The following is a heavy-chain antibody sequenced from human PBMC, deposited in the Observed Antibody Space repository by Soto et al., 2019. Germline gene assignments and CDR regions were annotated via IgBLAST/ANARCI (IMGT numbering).Heavy chain of an antibody. CDR1: GGTFSSYA. CDR2: IIAIFGTA. CDR3: ASSGHEFHIYYGMDV. Sequence: QVQLVQSGAEVKKPGSSVKVSCKASGGTFSSYAISWVRQAPGQGLEWMGGIIAIFGTANYAQKFQGRVTITADATTSTTYTDLGSLRSESMAVYYCASSGHEFHIYYGMDVWGQGTTVTVSS. V-gene: IGHV1-69*12. D-gene: IGHD5-12*01. J-gene: IGHJ6*02.